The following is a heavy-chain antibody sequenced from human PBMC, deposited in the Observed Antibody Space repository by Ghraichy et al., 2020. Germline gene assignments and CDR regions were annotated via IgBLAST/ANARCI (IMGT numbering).Heavy chain of an antibody. J-gene: IGHJ6*03. Sequence: GGSLRLSCAASGFTFSSYSMNWVRQAPGKGLEWVSYISSSSSTIYYADSVKGRFTISRDNAKNSLYLQMNSLRAEDTAVYYCARVGWNYVYYMDVWGKGTPVTVSS. CDR3: ARVGWNYVYYMDV. CDR1: GFTFSSYS. CDR2: ISSSSSTI. D-gene: IGHD6-19*01. V-gene: IGHV3-48*01.